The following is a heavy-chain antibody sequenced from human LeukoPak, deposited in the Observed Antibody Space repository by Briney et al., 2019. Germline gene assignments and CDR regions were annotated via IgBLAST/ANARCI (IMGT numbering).Heavy chain of an antibody. D-gene: IGHD3-10*01. V-gene: IGHV4-39*07. Sequence: SETLSLTCTVSGGSISSSSYYWGWIRQPPGKGLEWTGSIYYSGSTYYNPSLKSRVTISVDTSKNQFSLKLSSVTAADTAVYYCARGLWFGELLGFDYWGQGTLVTVSS. CDR3: ARGLWFGELLGFDY. J-gene: IGHJ4*02. CDR2: IYYSGST. CDR1: GGSISSSSYY.